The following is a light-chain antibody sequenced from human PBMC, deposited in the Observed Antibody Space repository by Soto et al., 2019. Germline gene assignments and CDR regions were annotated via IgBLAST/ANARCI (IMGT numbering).Light chain of an antibody. Sequence: IQMTQSPSALSASVGDRVTITCRASQNISSWLAWYQQKPGKAPKSLIYDASSLESGVPSRLSGSGSVTEFTLTISNLQPDDSATYYCQHYKAFSTWTFGQGTKVEV. CDR2: DAS. CDR1: QNISSW. CDR3: QHYKAFSTWT. V-gene: IGKV1-5*01. J-gene: IGKJ1*01.